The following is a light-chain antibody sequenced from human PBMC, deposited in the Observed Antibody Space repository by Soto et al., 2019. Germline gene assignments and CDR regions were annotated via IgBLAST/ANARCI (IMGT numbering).Light chain of an antibody. V-gene: IGKV3-15*01. CDR3: QQYINWPPLT. CDR1: QSVSRN. CDR2: GAS. Sequence: EIVLPQSPATLSVSPGERATLSCRATQSVSRNLARYQQKPGQGPRLLIFGASTRATNIPARFSGSGSGTEFTLTISSLQSEDFAVYYCQQYINWPPLTFGGGTKVEIK. J-gene: IGKJ4*01.